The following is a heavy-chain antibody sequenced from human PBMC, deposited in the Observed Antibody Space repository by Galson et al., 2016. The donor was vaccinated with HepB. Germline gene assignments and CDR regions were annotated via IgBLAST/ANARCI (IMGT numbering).Heavy chain of an antibody. Sequence: SETLSLTCSVSGGSINNYFWSWIRQTPGKGLEWIGYIYSSGTTNYNPSLKSRVTISVDTSKNQFSLKLTSVTAADTAIYYCARLGREYGVPHRIDSWGQGTLVTVSS. D-gene: IGHD3-16*01. V-gene: IGHV4-59*01. J-gene: IGHJ4*02. CDR1: GGSINNYF. CDR2: IYSSGTT. CDR3: ARLGREYGVPHRIDS.